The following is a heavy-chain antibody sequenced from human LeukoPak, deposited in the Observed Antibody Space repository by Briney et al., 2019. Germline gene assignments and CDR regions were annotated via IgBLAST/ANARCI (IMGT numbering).Heavy chain of an antibody. CDR2: INHSGST. D-gene: IGHD2-2*02. CDR3: ARGWYCSSTSCYKRSDAFDI. V-gene: IGHV4-34*01. J-gene: IGHJ3*02. Sequence: SETLSLTCAVYGGSFSDYYWSWIRQPPGKGLEGIGQINHSGSTNYNPSLKSRVTISVDTSKNQFSLKLSSVTAADTAVYYCARGWYCSSTSCYKRSDAFDIWGQGTMVTVSS. CDR1: GGSFSDYY.